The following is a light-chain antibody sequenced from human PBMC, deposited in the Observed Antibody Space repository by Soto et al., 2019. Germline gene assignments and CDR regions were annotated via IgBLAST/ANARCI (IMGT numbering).Light chain of an antibody. J-gene: IGLJ1*01. CDR1: SGDVGGYNY. CDR3: SSYTTGITLYV. Sequence: QSVLTQPASVSGSPGQSITISCTGTSGDVGGYNYVSWYQQHPGKAPKLMIYEVTNRPSGVSNRFSGSKSGNTASLTISGLQAEDEADYYCSSYTTGITLYVFGTGTKVTVL. CDR2: EVT. V-gene: IGLV2-14*01.